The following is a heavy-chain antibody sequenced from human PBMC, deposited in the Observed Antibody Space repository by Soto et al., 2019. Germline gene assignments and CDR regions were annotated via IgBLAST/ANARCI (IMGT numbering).Heavy chain of an antibody. D-gene: IGHD3-3*01. CDR3: ARHDRQGSTYYDFWSGYYPFDY. CDR1: GVSMSSSSYY. CDR2: IYYSGSS. J-gene: IGHJ4*02. V-gene: IGHV4-39*01. Sequence: SETLSLTCTVSGVSMSSSSYYWGWIRQPPGTGLEWVGSIYYSGSSYYNPSLKSRVTISVDTSKNQFSLRLSSVTAADTAVYYCARHDRQGSTYYDFWSGYYPFDYWGQGTLVTVSS.